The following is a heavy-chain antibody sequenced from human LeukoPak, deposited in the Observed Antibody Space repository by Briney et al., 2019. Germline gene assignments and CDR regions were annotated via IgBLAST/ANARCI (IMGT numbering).Heavy chain of an antibody. CDR3: AREGSEEYFDH. Sequence: PGGSLRLSCAASGFTFRSYGLHWVRQAPGRGLEWVAVIMFDGSSQNYVDSVKGRFTVSRDNSKNTVYLQMNSLRAEDTAVYYCAREGSEEYFDHWGQGTLVTVSS. J-gene: IGHJ4*02. CDR1: GFTFRSYG. D-gene: IGHD3-10*01. V-gene: IGHV3-30*03. CDR2: IMFDGSSQ.